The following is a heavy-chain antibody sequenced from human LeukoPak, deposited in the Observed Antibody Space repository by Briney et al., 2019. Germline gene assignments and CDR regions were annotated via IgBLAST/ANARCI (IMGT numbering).Heavy chain of an antibody. CDR3: AVTPRWLHPDHDAFDI. V-gene: IGHV3-30-3*01. CDR1: QFIFNNYA. CDR2: ISYDGVDK. J-gene: IGHJ3*02. Sequence: PGGSLRLSCAASQFIFNNYAMSWVRQAPGKGLEWVASISYDGVDKYYADSVKGRLTISRDNSKNTLYLQMNSLRAEDTAVYYCAVTPRWLHPDHDAFDIWGQGTMVTVSS. D-gene: IGHD5-12*01.